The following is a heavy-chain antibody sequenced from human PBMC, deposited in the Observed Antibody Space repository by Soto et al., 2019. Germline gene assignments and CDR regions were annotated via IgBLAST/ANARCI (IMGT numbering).Heavy chain of an antibody. CDR2: IGISGSYI. D-gene: IGHD2-2*01. CDR1: GFTFSSYS. Sequence: SLRLSCAASGFTFSSYSMNWVRQAPGKGLEWVSSIGISGSYIYYADSLKGRFTISRDNAKNSLYLQMNSLRAEDTAVYYCARDTVPVHLYYYSGMDVWGQGNTVTVSS. CDR3: ARDTVPVHLYYYSGMDV. V-gene: IGHV3-21*01. J-gene: IGHJ6*02.